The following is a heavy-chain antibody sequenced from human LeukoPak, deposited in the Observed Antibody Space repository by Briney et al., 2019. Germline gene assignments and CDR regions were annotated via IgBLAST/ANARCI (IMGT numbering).Heavy chain of an antibody. CDR3: ASLVGLGYYGSGSPYYYGMDV. CDR1: GGTFSSYA. Sequence: SVKVSCKASGGTFSSYAISWVRQAPGQGLEWMGRIIPIFGIASYAQKFQGRVTITADKSTSTAYMELSSLRSEDTAVYYCASLVGLGYYGSGSPYYYGMDVWGQGTTVTVSS. D-gene: IGHD3-10*01. V-gene: IGHV1-69*04. CDR2: IIPIFGIA. J-gene: IGHJ6*02.